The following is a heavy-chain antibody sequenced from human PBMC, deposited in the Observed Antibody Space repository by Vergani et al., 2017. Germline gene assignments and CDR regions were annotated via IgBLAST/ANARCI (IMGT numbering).Heavy chain of an antibody. D-gene: IGHD2-21*01. Sequence: EVQLLESGGNLIQPGGSLRLSCGASGFTFSSYAMTWVRLAPGKGLQWVSAISGSGGNTFYTDSVKGRFTISRDNSKETLYLQMNSLRVEDTAIYYCANARDPNCKGGNCYSYYYGLDLWGQGTTVTVSS. V-gene: IGHV3-23*01. CDR2: ISGSGGNT. CDR1: GFTFSSYA. CDR3: ANARDPNCKGGNCYSYYYGLDL. J-gene: IGHJ6*02.